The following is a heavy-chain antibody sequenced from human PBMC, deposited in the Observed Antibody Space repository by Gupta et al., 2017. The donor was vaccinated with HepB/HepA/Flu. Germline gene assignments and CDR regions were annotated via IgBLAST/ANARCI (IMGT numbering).Heavy chain of an antibody. V-gene: IGHV3-23*01. Sequence: EVQLLESGGGLVQPGGSLRLSCAVSGFTIGGNALRWVRQAPGKGLEWVSGIGSDMRPHYADSVGGRFTISRDNSKNMLFLQMNSLRAEDTAVYYCAKDLHFWSGMDVWGKGTTVTVSS. CDR3: AKDLHFWSGMDV. CDR2: IGSDMRP. J-gene: IGHJ6*03. CDR1: GFTIGGNA. D-gene: IGHD3-3*02.